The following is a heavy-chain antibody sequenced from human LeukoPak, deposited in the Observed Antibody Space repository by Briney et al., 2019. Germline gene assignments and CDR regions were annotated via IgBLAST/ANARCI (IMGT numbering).Heavy chain of an antibody. CDR2: IYTSGNT. Sequence: SETLSLTCTGSGGTISGYYWTWIRQPAGKGLEWIGRIYTSGNTGYNPSLKSRVTMSVDTSKNQFSLNLSSVTAADTAVYYYARVDLRAAFFDYWGQGTL. D-gene: IGHD2-15*01. V-gene: IGHV4-4*07. J-gene: IGHJ4*02. CDR1: GGTISGYY. CDR3: ARVDLRAAFFDY.